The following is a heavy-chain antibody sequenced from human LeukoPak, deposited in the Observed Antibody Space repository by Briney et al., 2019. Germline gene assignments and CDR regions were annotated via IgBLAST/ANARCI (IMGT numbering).Heavy chain of an antibody. CDR1: GGSISSYY. V-gene: IGHV4-59*08. Sequence: SETLSLTCTVSGGSISSYYWSWIRQPPGKGLEWIGYIYYSGSTNYNPSLKSRVTISVDTSKNQFSLGLTSVTAADTAVYYCARHAPSYDYYGSGGYYMDVWGTGTTVTISS. J-gene: IGHJ6*03. CDR2: IYYSGST. CDR3: ARHAPSYDYYGSGGYYMDV. D-gene: IGHD3-10*01.